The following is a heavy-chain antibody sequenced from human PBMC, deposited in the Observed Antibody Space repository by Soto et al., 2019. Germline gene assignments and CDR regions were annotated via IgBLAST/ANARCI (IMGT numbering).Heavy chain of an antibody. D-gene: IGHD3-22*01. CDR2: IIPIFGTA. CDR1: GGTFSSYA. V-gene: IGHV1-69*13. CDR3: ASEFVGKYYYDSSGYSPPQAGY. J-gene: IGHJ4*02. Sequence: ASVKVSCKASGGTFSSYAISWVRQAPGQGLEWMGGIIPIFGTANYAQKFQGRVTITADESTSTAYMELSSLRSEDTAVYYCASEFVGKYYYDSSGYSPPQAGYWGQGTLVTVSS.